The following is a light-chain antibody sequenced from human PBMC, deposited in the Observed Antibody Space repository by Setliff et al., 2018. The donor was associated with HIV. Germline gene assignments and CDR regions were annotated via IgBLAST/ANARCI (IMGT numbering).Light chain of an antibody. CDR3: CSYAGNSNFV. Sequence: QSVLAQPASVSGSPGQSITISCTGTSRDVGNYNFVSWYQQHPGKGPKLIMYDVSERPSGLFNRFSGSKSGNTASLTISGLQAEDEADYYCCSYAGNSNFVFGTGTKGTVL. V-gene: IGLV2-23*02. CDR2: DVS. CDR1: SRDVGNYNF. J-gene: IGLJ1*01.